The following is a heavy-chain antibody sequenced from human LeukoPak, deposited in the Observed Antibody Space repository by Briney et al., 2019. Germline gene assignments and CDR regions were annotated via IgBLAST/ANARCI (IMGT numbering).Heavy chain of an antibody. D-gene: IGHD5-18*01. J-gene: IGHJ4*02. CDR2: IIPIFGTA. Sequence: VKVSCKASGGTFSSYAISWVRQAPGQGLEWLGGIIPIFGTANYTQKFQGRVTITTDESTSTAYMELSSLRSEDTAVYYCARDIGEGYSYGRLDYWGQGTLVTVSS. V-gene: IGHV1-69*13. CDR1: GGTFSSYA. CDR3: ARDIGEGYSYGRLDY.